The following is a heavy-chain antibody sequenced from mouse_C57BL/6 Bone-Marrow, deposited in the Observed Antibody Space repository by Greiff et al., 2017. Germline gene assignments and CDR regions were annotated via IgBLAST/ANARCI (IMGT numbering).Heavy chain of an antibody. V-gene: IGHV1-55*01. J-gene: IGHJ3*01. CDR1: GYTFTSYW. Sequence: QVQLQQPGAELVKPGASVKMSCKASGYTFTSYWITWVKQRPGQGLEWIGDIYPGSGSTNYNEKFKSKATLTVNTSSSTASMQLSSLTSKDAAVYYCARYDYDGWAYWGQGTLVTVSA. CDR3: ARYDYDGWAY. D-gene: IGHD2-4*01. CDR2: IYPGSGST.